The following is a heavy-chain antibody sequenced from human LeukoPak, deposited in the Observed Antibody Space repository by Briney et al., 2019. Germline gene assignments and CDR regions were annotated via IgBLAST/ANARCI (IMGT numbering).Heavy chain of an antibody. Sequence: GGSLRLSCAASGFTVSSNYMSWVRQAPGKGLEWVSVIYSGGSTYYADSVKGRFTISRDNSKNTLYLQMNSLRAEDTAVYYCARVNLYDFWCGSQRDYYGMDVWGQGTTVTVSS. V-gene: IGHV3-53*01. CDR1: GFTVSSNY. D-gene: IGHD3-3*01. CDR3: ARVNLYDFWCGSQRDYYGMDV. CDR2: IYSGGST. J-gene: IGHJ6*02.